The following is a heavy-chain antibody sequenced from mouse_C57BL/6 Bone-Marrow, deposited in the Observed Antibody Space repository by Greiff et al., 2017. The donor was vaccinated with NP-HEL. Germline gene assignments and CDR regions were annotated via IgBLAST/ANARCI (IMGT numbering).Heavy chain of an antibody. CDR1: GYTFTSYW. Sequence: VQLQQPGAELVKPGASVKLSCKASGYTFTSYWMHWVKQRPGRGLEWIGRIDPNSGGTKYNEKFKSKATLTVNKPSSMNDMQLNSLATEDSAGYYCARQRGFAYWGQGTLVTVSA. CDR3: ARQRGFAY. V-gene: IGHV1-72*01. J-gene: IGHJ3*01. CDR2: IDPNSGGT.